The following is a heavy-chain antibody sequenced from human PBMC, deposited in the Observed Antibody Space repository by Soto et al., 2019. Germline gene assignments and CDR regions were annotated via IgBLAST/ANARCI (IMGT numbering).Heavy chain of an antibody. D-gene: IGHD3-10*01. CDR3: ARHAYGSGFYYGMNV. J-gene: IGHJ6*02. CDR1: GGSITSYY. V-gene: IGHV4-59*08. Sequence: QVQLQESGPGLVKPSETLSLTCTVSGGSITSYYWSWIRQPSGKGLEWLGYIYYTGSTNYNPSLKSRVTISLDTSKNQFSLKLSSVTAADTAVYYCARHAYGSGFYYGMNVWGQGTTVTVSS. CDR2: IYYTGST.